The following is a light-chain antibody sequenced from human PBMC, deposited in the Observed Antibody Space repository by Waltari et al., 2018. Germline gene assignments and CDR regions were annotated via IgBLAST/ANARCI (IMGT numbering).Light chain of an antibody. CDR3: QQRSNWPLT. CDR2: DAS. CDR1: QSVSSY. V-gene: IGKV3-11*01. J-gene: IGKJ4*01. Sequence: LLTQSPATLSLSPGERATLSCRASQSVSSYLAWYQQKPGQAPRLLIYDASNRATGIPARFSGSGSGTDFTLTISSLEPEDFAVYYCQQRSNWPLTFGGGTKVEIK.